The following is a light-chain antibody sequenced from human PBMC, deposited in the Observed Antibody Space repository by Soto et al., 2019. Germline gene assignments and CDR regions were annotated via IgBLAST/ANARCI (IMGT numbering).Light chain of an antibody. CDR2: GAY. CDR1: QSVDSN. CDR3: QKYNDWPLT. V-gene: IGKV3D-15*01. J-gene: IGKJ4*01. Sequence: EIVMTQSPATLSVSPGDGATLSCRASQSVDSNLAWYQQKPGQTPRLLIYGAYTRPTGIPARLSGSGSGKEFNLTIIRLQSEDSAVYYCQKYNDWPLTFGGGTKVEIK.